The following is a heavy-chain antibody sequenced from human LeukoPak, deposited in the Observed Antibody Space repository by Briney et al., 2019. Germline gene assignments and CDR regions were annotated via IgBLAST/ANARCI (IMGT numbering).Heavy chain of an antibody. J-gene: IGHJ4*02. V-gene: IGHV4-59*01. D-gene: IGHD2-8*01. CDR3: ARVTVSSDYFDY. CDR1: VGSISSYY. CDR2: IYYSGST. Sequence: SETLSLTCTVSVGSISSYYWSWLRQPPGKGLEWIGYIYYSGSTNYNPSLKSRVTISVDTSKNQFSLKLSSVTAADTAVYYCARVTVSSDYFDYWGQGTLVTVSS.